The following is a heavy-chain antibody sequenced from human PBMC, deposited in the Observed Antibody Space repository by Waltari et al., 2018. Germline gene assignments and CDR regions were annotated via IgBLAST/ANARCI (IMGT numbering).Heavy chain of an antibody. J-gene: IGHJ4*02. D-gene: IGHD3-3*01. V-gene: IGHV1-69*12. CDR3: SRGVECVQGYFDY. Sequence: QVQLVQSGAEVKKPGSSVKVSCKASGGTFSSYAISWVRQAPGQGLEWMGGMIPNLAATNYPQKIQGGVTITADESTSTAYMELSSLTSEDTAVYYCSRGVECVQGYFDYWGQGTLVTVSS. CDR1: GGTFSSYA. CDR2: MIPNLAAT.